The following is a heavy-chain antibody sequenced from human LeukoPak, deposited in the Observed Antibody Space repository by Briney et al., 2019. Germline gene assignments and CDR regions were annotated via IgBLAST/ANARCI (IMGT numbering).Heavy chain of an antibody. CDR2: IYYSGST. D-gene: IGHD3-22*01. J-gene: IGHJ6*03. Sequence: SETLSLTCTVSGRSISSYYWSSIRQTPGKGLEWIGYIYYSGSTYYNPSLRSRVTISVDTSKNQFSLKLSSVTAADTAVYYCARSSEGRYYYDSSGFSYYYYYMDVWGKGTTVTISS. V-gene: IGHV4-59*01. CDR1: GRSISSYY. CDR3: ARSSEGRYYYDSSGFSYYYYYMDV.